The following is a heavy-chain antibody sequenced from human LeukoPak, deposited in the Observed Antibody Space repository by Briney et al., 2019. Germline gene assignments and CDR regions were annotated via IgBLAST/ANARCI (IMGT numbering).Heavy chain of an antibody. CDR3: AKNIRYSSSGYFYISY. CDR2: ISGSGGST. CDR1: GFTFSSYA. D-gene: IGHD6-13*01. J-gene: IGHJ4*02. V-gene: IGHV3-23*01. Sequence: QPGGSLRLSCAASGFTFSSYAMSWIRQAPGKGLEWVSAISGSGGSTYYADSVKGRFTISRDNSKNTLYLQMNSLRAEDTAVYYCAKNIRYSSSGYFYISYWGQGTLVTVSS.